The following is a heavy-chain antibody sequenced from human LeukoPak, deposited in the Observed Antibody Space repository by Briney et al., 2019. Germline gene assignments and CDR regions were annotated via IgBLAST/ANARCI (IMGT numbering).Heavy chain of an antibody. Sequence: GGSLRLSCAASGFTFSNAWMSWVRQAPGKGLEWVGRIKSKTDGGTTDYAAPVKGRFTISRDDSKNTLYLQMNSLKTEDRAVYYCAARYNWNDLAYWGQGTLVTVSS. CDR3: AARYNWNDLAY. V-gene: IGHV3-15*01. J-gene: IGHJ4*02. CDR2: IKSKTDGGTT. CDR1: GFTFSNAW. D-gene: IGHD1-1*01.